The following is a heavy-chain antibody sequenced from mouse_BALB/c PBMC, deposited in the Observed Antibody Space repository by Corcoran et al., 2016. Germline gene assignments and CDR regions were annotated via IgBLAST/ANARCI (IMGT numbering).Heavy chain of an antibody. CDR1: GYSITSGYY. Sequence: DVQLQESGPGLVKPSQSLSLPCSVPGYSITSGYYWNWIRQFPGNKLEWMGYISYDGSNNYNPSLKNRISITRDTSKNQFFLKLNSVTTEDTATYYCARNGDYWGQGTSVTVSS. CDR3: ARNGDY. V-gene: IGHV3-6*02. CDR2: ISYDGSN. J-gene: IGHJ4*01.